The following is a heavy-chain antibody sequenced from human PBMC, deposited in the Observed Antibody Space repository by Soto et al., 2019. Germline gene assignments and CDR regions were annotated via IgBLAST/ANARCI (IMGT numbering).Heavy chain of an antibody. CDR1: GGSISSSSYY. CDR2: IYYSGST. CDR3: ARVDVEDYYYYMDV. J-gene: IGHJ6*03. V-gene: IGHV4-39*01. D-gene: IGHD3-3*01. Sequence: TPETLSPTCTVSGGSISSSSYYWGWIRQPPGKGLEWIGSIYYSGSTYYNPSLKSRVTISVDTSKNQFSLKLSSVTAADTAVYYCARVDVEDYYYYMDVWGKGTTVTVSS.